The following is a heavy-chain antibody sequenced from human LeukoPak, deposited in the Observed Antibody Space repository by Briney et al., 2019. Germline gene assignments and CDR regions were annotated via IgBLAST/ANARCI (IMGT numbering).Heavy chain of an antibody. CDR2: IIPILGIA. Sequence: ASVKVSCKASGGTFSSYAISWVRQAPGQGLEWMGRIIPILGIANYAQKFQGRVTITADKSTSTAYMELSSLRSEDTAVYYCARDKSGGDGYNIFDYWGQGTLVTVSS. D-gene: IGHD5-24*01. V-gene: IGHV1-69*04. J-gene: IGHJ4*02. CDR3: ARDKSGGDGYNIFDY. CDR1: GGTFSSYA.